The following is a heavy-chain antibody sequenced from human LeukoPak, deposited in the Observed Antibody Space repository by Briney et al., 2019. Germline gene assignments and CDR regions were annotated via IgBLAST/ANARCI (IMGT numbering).Heavy chain of an antibody. CDR3: ARHGPYFGPWRGLFDI. D-gene: IGHD3-10*01. CDR2: INHSGST. J-gene: IGHJ3*02. CDR1: GGSFSGYY. Sequence: PSETLSLTCAVYGGSFSGYYWSWIRQPPGKGLEWIGEINHSGSTKYIPSLKSRVTISVDTSRKQFSLNLTSVTAADTAVYYCARHGPYFGPWRGLFDIWGQGTMVTVSS. V-gene: IGHV4-34*01.